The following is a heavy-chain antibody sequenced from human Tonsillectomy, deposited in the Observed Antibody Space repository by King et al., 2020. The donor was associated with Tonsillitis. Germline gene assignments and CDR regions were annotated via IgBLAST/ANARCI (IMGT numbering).Heavy chain of an antibody. V-gene: IGHV6-1*01. CDR2: TYYRSKWYN. CDR1: GDSVSSDSAA. CDR3: GRGSHHSDSATYNWFDP. D-gene: IGHD5-18*01. J-gene: IGHJ5*02. Sequence: VQLQQSGPGLVKPSQTLSLTCAISGDSVSSDSAAWNWIRQSPSIGLDWLGRTYYRSKWYNDYAVSVKSRIIINPDTSKNQFSRHLNSVTPEDTAVYYCGRGSHHSDSATYNWFDPWGKGTLVTVSP.